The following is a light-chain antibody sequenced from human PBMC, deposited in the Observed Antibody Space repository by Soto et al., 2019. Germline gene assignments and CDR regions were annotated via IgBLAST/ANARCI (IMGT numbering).Light chain of an antibody. CDR2: AAS. J-gene: IGKJ2*01. CDR3: QQTYMVPYT. Sequence: AIRMTQSPSSLSASTGDRVTITCRASQGISSYLAWYQQKPGKAPKLLIYAASTLQSGVPSRFSGSGSGTDFTLTINTLQPEDFAVYFCQQTYMVPYTFGQGTKVDIK. V-gene: IGKV1-8*01. CDR1: QGISSY.